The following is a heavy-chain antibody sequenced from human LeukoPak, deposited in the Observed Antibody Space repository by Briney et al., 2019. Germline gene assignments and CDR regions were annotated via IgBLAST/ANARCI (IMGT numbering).Heavy chain of an antibody. D-gene: IGHD5-12*01. CDR1: GFTFSSYV. Sequence: GGSLRLSCSAYGFTFSSYVMSWVRQAPGKGRKGVSSIRGSGGGTYYADSVKGRFTISRDNSKNTLYLQMNSLRAEDTALYYCAKDYSGYECGDYWGQGTLVTVSS. CDR2: IRGSGGGT. J-gene: IGHJ4*02. V-gene: IGHV3-23*01. CDR3: AKDYSGYECGDY.